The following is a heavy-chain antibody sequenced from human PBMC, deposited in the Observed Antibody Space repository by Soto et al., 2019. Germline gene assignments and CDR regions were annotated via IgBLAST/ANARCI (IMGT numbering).Heavy chain of an antibody. D-gene: IGHD4-17*01. CDR3: ARDPSSPSYGDAIFDY. CDR1: GYTFTSYG. CDR2: ISAYNGNT. Sequence: EASVKVSCKASGYTFTSYGISWVRQAPGQGLEWMGWISAYNGNTNYAQKLQGRVTMTTDTSTSTAYMELRSLRSDDTAVYYCARDPSSPSYGDAIFDYWGQGTLVTVSS. J-gene: IGHJ4*02. V-gene: IGHV1-18*01.